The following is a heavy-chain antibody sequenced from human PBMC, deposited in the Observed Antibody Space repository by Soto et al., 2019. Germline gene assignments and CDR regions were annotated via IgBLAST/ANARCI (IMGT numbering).Heavy chain of an antibody. CDR2: ISYSGSP. V-gene: IGHV4-59*01. CDR3: AFFFRAEDGIRPTVPVSSFLLNRSSDL. D-gene: IGHD3-3*01. J-gene: IGHJ2*01. Sequence: QPPGKGLEWIGYISYSGSPNYNPSLKSRVALSVDTSKNQFSLKLSSVTAADTAVYYCAFFFRAEDGIRPTVPVSSFLLNRSSDL.